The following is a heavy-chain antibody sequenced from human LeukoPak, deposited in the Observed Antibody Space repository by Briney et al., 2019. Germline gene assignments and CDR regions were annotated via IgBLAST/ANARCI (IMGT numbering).Heavy chain of an antibody. CDR1: GGTFSSYG. CDR2: ISAYNGNT. Sequence: GASVKVSCKASGGTFSSYGFSWVRQAPGQGLEWMGWISAYNGNTNYAQQLQGRVTMTTDTSTSTAYMELRSLRSDDTAVYYCARDQGEMEDIVLMVYAITGYYYYGMDVWGQGTTVTVSS. V-gene: IGHV1-18*01. J-gene: IGHJ6*02. D-gene: IGHD2-8*01. CDR3: ARDQGEMEDIVLMVYAITGYYYYGMDV.